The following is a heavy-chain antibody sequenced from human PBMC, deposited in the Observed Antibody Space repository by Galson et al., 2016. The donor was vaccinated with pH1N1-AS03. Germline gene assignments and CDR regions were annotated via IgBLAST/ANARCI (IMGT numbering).Heavy chain of an antibody. CDR2: INTDSGGT. D-gene: IGHD1-7*01. Sequence: SVKVSCKASGYAFTDYYMHLLRQAPGQGLEWMAWINTDSGGTDYAQKFQGRVTMTRDASISTTYMELSSLRSDDTAVYYCVRGSPHTCHTNYAFEFWGRGTMVTVSS. CDR3: VRGSPHTCHTNYAFEF. CDR1: GYAFTDYY. V-gene: IGHV1-2*02. J-gene: IGHJ3*01.